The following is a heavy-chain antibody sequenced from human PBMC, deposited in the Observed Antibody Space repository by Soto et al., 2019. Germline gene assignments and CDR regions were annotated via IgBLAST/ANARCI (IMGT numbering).Heavy chain of an antibody. CDR1: GYTFTGYY. D-gene: IGHD6-13*01. CDR3: ARGGVRYSSSWYVWSWFDP. CDR2: INPNSGGT. J-gene: IGHJ5*02. Sequence: ASVKVSCKASGYTFTGYYMHWVRQAPGQGLEWMGWINPNSGGTNYAQKFQGWVTMTRDTSISTAYMELSRLRSDDTAVYYCARGGVRYSSSWYVWSWFDPWGQGTLVTVSS. V-gene: IGHV1-2*04.